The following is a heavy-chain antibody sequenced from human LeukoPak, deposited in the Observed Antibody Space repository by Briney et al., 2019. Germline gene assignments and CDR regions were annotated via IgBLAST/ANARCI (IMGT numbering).Heavy chain of an antibody. D-gene: IGHD3-3*01. Sequence: SETLSLTCTVSGGSISNYDWSWIRQSPGKGLEWIGYIYVSGSTSYNPPLKSRVTISVDTSKNQFSLKLSSVTAADTAVYYCARLVYDFWAGYYMDLWGQGTMVTASS. CDR3: ARLVYDFWAGYYMDL. V-gene: IGHV4-59*01. J-gene: IGHJ3*01. CDR1: GGSISNYD. CDR2: IYVSGST.